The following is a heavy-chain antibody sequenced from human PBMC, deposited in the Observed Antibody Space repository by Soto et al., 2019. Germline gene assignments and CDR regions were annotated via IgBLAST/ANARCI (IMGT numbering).Heavy chain of an antibody. CDR1: GGSFSGYY. CDR2: INHSGST. CDR3: ARGTTKGYYDSSGYYYVLDY. J-gene: IGHJ4*02. Sequence: QVQLQQWGAGLLKPSETLSLTYAVYGGSFSGYYWSWIRQPPGKGLEWIGEINHSGSTNYNPSLKSRVTISVDTSKNQFSLKLSSVTAADTAVYYCARGTTKGYYDSSGYYYVLDYWGQGTLVTVSS. D-gene: IGHD3-22*01. V-gene: IGHV4-34*01.